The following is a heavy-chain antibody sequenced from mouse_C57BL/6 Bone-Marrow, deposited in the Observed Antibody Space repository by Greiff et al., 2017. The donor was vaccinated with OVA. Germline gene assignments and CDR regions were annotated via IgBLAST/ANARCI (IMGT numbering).Heavy chain of an antibody. V-gene: IGHV5-15*01. CDR1: GFSFSDYG. CDR2: ISNLAYSI. CDR3: ARHDTLFAY. J-gene: IGHJ3*01. Sequence: EVHLVESGGGLVQPGGTLKLSCAASGFSFSDYGMAWVRQAPRKGPEWVGLISNLAYSIYYADTVPGRFTISRENAKNTLYLEMSRLRSEDTAMYYCARHDTLFAYWGQGTLVTVSA.